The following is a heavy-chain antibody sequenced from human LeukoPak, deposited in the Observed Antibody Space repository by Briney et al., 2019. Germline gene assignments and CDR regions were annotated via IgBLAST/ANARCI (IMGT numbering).Heavy chain of an antibody. V-gene: IGHV4-4*02. CDR1: GGSISSSNW. J-gene: IGHJ4*02. D-gene: IGHD5-18*01. CDR2: IYHSGSF. Sequence: SETLSLTCAVSGGSISSSNWWSWVRQPPGKGLEWIGEIYHSGSFNYNPSLQSRVTISLDKSQNQFSLRLTSVTAADTAVYYCARENDRYGRIDYWGQGTLVTVSS. CDR3: ARENDRYGRIDY.